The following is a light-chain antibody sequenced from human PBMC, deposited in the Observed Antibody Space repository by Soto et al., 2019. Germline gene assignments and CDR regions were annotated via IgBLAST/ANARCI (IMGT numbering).Light chain of an antibody. J-gene: IGKJ2*01. V-gene: IGKV3-20*01. Sequence: EIVLTQSPATLSLSPGERATLSCRASQTISSDYLAWYQHKPGQAPSLLIYCASTRAAGISARYSGGGSGTDLTLSISSLEPGDFAVYYCQQYGGLPYTFGQGTKLEIK. CDR1: QTISSDY. CDR3: QQYGGLPYT. CDR2: CAS.